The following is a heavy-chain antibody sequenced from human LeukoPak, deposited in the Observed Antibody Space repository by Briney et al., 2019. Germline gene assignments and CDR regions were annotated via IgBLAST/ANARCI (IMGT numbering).Heavy chain of an antibody. Sequence: SETLSLTCAVYGGSFSGYYWGWIRQPPGRGLEWIGTMYYSGSTYYSPSLKSRVTLFTDSSKNHFSLKVNSVTAADTAVYYCVRGGSFEAFDIWGQGTMVTVSS. J-gene: IGHJ3*02. CDR2: MYYSGST. D-gene: IGHD1-26*01. CDR1: GGSFSGYY. CDR3: VRGGSFEAFDI. V-gene: IGHV4-34*01.